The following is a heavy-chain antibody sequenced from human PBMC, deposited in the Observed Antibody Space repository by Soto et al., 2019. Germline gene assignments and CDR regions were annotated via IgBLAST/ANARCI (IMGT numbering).Heavy chain of an antibody. J-gene: IGHJ4*02. CDR3: ARGRGYSEGIDY. CDR1: GYTFTSLD. V-gene: IGHV1-8*01. Sequence: QVQLVQSGAEVKKPGASVKVSCKASGYTFTSLDINWVRQATGQGLEWMGWMNPNSGSTGSAQKCQGRVAMTRDTSINTAYMELSSLRSDDTAVYYCARGRGYSEGIDYWGQGTLVTVS. D-gene: IGHD2-15*01. CDR2: MNPNSGST.